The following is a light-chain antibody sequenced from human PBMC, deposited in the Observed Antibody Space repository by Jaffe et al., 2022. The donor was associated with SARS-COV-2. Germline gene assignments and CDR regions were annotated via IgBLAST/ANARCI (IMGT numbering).Light chain of an antibody. CDR3: CSYAGRSTWV. J-gene: IGLJ3*02. Sequence: QSALTQPASVSGSPGQSITISCTGSSSDVGNYILVSWYQQHPGKAPKLIIYEGTKRPSGVSDRFSGSGSGNTASLTISGLQAEDEADYYCCSYAGRSTWVFGGGTKLTVL. CDR1: SSDVGNYIL. CDR2: EGT. V-gene: IGLV2-23*01.